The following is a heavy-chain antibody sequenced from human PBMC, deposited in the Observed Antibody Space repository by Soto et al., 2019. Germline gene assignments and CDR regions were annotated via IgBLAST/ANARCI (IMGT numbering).Heavy chain of an antibody. Sequence: EVQLVESGGGLVQPGGSLRLSCAASGFTFSSYWMYWVRQAPGKGLVWVSRINTDGSTTNYADSVKGRFTISRDNAKTTLYLQMNSLRAEDTAVYYCARVLAGTGFGYWGQGALVTVSS. J-gene: IGHJ4*02. CDR3: ARVLAGTGFGY. D-gene: IGHD6-19*01. CDR1: GFTFSSYW. CDR2: INTDGSTT. V-gene: IGHV3-74*01.